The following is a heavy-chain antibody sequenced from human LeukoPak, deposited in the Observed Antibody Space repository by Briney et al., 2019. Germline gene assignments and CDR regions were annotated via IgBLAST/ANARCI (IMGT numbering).Heavy chain of an antibody. CDR3: ARGTYGIVVAPDAFDI. J-gene: IGHJ3*02. CDR2: ISAYNGNT. D-gene: IGHD3-22*01. Sequence: ASAKLFCKASGYTFTSYGISWVRQAPGQGLEWMGWISAYNGNTNYAQKLQGRVTMTTDTSTSTAYMELRSLRSDDTAVYYCARGTYGIVVAPDAFDIWGQGTMVTVSS. CDR1: GYTFTSYG. V-gene: IGHV1-18*01.